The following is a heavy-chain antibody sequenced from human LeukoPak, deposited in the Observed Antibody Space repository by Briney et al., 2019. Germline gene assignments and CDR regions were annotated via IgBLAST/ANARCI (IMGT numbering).Heavy chain of an antibody. CDR3: ARGSHIGSSSPPGY. CDR1: GYTFTSYA. J-gene: IGHJ4*02. Sequence: ASVKVSCKASGYTFTSYAMNWVRQAPGQGLEWMGWISAYNGNTNYAQKLQGRVTMTTDTSTSTAYMELRSLRSDDTAVYYCARGSHIGSSSPPGYWGQGTLVTVSS. V-gene: IGHV1-18*01. D-gene: IGHD6-13*01. CDR2: ISAYNGNT.